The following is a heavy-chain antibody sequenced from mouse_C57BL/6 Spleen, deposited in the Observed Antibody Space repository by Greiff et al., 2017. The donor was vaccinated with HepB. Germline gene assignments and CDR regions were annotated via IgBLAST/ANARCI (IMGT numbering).Heavy chain of an antibody. V-gene: IGHV1-61*01. CDR3: ARGGVYGSSPY. CDR1: GYTFTSYW. CDR2: IYPSDSET. J-gene: IGHJ2*01. Sequence: QVQLQQPGAELVRPGSSVKLSCKASGYTFTSYWMDWVKQRPGQGLEWIGNIYPSDSETHYNQKFKDKATLTVDKSSSTAYMQLSSLTSEDSAVYYCARGGVYGSSPYWGQGTTLTVSS. D-gene: IGHD1-1*01.